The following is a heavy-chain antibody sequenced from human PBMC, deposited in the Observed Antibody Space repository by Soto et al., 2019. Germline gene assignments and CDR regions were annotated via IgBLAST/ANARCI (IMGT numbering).Heavy chain of an antibody. Sequence: QITLKESGHTLVKPTQTLTLTCTFSGFSLSTSGVGVGWIRQPPGKALEWLALIYWNDDKRYSPSLKSRLTITQDTSKIQVVLTLTNMDPVDTATYYCAHSQNPRGFSYVCSDYWGQGTLVTVSS. V-gene: IGHV2-5*01. CDR2: IYWNDDK. CDR1: GFSLSTSGVG. J-gene: IGHJ4*02. D-gene: IGHD5-18*01. CDR3: AHSQNPRGFSYVCSDY.